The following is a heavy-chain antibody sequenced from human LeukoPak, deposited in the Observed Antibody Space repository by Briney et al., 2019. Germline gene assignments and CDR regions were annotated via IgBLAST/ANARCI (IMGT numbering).Heavy chain of an antibody. V-gene: IGHV3-48*03. CDR3: AKDASTVTLHADY. CDR2: ISSSGSTI. CDR1: GFTFSSYE. D-gene: IGHD4-17*01. Sequence: SGGSLRLSCAASGFTFSSYEMNWVRQAPGKGLEWVSYISSSGSTIYYADSVKGRFTISRDNAKNSLYLQMNSLRPEDTAVYYCAKDASTVTLHADYWGQGTLVTVSS. J-gene: IGHJ4*02.